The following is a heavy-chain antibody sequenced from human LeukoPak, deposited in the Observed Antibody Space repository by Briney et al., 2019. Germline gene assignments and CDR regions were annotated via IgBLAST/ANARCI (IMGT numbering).Heavy chain of an antibody. D-gene: IGHD4-17*01. V-gene: IGHV4-59*08. J-gene: IGHJ4*02. Sequence: SETLSLTCTVSGGSISSYYWSWIRQPPGKGLEWIGYIYYSGSTNYNPSLKSRVTISVDTSKNQFSLKLSSVTAADTAVYYCARHFYGDYEDYWGQGTLVTVSS. CDR3: ARHFYGDYEDY. CDR1: GGSISSYY. CDR2: IYYSGST.